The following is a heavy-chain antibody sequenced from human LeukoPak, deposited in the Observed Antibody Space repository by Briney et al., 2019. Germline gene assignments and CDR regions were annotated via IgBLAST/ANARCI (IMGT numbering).Heavy chain of an antibody. Sequence: SETLSLTCTVSGGSISSYYWSWIRQPPGKGLEWIGYIYYSGSTNYTPSLKSRVTISVDTSKNQFSLKLSSVTAADTAVYYCARDLFSGLDAFDIWGQGTMVTVSS. CDR3: ARDLFSGLDAFDI. CDR2: IYYSGST. J-gene: IGHJ3*02. CDR1: GGSISSYY. D-gene: IGHD3-10*01. V-gene: IGHV4-59*01.